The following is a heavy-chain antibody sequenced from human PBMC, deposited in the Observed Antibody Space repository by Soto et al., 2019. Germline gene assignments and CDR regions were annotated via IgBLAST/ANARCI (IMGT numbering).Heavy chain of an antibody. CDR2: IYYTGST. J-gene: IGHJ4*02. Sequence: SSETLSLTCTVSGDSVSTRSYYWSWIRQPPGQGLEWIGYIYYTGSTNYSPSLKSRVTISVDTSKNQFSLNLGSVTAADTAVYYCAREGYSYAYFDYWGQGIMVTVSS. V-gene: IGHV4-61*01. CDR1: GDSVSTRSYY. D-gene: IGHD3-16*01. CDR3: AREGYSYAYFDY.